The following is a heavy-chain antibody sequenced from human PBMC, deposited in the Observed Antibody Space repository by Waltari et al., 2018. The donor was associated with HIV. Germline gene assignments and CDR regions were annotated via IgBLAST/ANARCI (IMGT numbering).Heavy chain of an antibody. Sequence: QVQPVPSGAEVKKTGSSVRVYCKVSGGTFSSYALNWVRQAPIQGLEWMGGIIPDFGTANYAERFQGRVTITADEYTSTAYMDLSSLRSEDTAGYFCARDHRGNKLLYGMDVWGQGTTVTV. CDR1: GGTFSSYA. V-gene: IGHV1-69*01. CDR2: IIPDFGTA. CDR3: ARDHRGNKLLYGMDV. J-gene: IGHJ6*02.